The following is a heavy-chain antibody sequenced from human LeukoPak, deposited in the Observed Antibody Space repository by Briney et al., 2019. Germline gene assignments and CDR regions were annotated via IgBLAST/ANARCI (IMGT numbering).Heavy chain of an antibody. J-gene: IGHJ6*04. CDR1: GFTFSSYG. CDR2: IWYDGSNK. Sequence: PGRSLRLSCAASGFTFSSYGVDWVRQAPGKGLEWVAVIWYDGSNKYYADSVKGRFTISRDNSKNTLYLQMNSLRAEDTAVYYCSTQNGGCSGGSCYSRVNYYYYGMDVWGKGTTVTVSS. CDR3: STQNGGCSGGSCYSRVNYYYYGMDV. D-gene: IGHD2-15*01. V-gene: IGHV3-33*01.